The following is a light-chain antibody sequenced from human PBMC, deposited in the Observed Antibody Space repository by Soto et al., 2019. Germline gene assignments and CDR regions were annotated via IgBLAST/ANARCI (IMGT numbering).Light chain of an antibody. CDR2: EVS. CDR1: SRDVGGYNY. Sequence: QSALTQPASVSGSPGQSITISCTGTSRDVGGYNYVSWHQQHPGKAPKVVITEVSNRPSGVSNRFSGSKSGNTASLTISGLQAEDEADYYCSSYVNDNTFVMFGGGTKLTVL. CDR3: SSYVNDNTFVM. V-gene: IGLV2-14*01. J-gene: IGLJ3*02.